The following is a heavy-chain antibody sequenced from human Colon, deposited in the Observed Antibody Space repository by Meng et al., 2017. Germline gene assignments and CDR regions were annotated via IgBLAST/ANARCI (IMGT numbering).Heavy chain of an antibody. Sequence: QGQLKQWGAGLLKPSEPLSLTCAVYGGSFSGYYWSWIRQPPGKGLEWIGEINHSGSTNYNPSLKSRVTISVDTSKNQFSLKLSSVTAADTAVYYCARVCPPEYYYDSSGYLNWFDPWGQGTLVTVSS. D-gene: IGHD3-22*01. CDR2: INHSGST. J-gene: IGHJ5*02. CDR3: ARVCPPEYYYDSSGYLNWFDP. V-gene: IGHV4-34*01. CDR1: GGSFSGYY.